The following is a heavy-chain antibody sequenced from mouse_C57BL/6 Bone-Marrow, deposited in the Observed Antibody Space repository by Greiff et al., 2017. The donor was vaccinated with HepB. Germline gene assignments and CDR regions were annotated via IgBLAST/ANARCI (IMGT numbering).Heavy chain of an antibody. V-gene: IGHV2-2*01. D-gene: IGHD1-1*01. J-gene: IGHJ2*01. CDR1: GFSLTSYV. Sequence: VKLQESGPGLVQPSQSLSITCTVSGFSLTSYVVHWVRQSPGKGLEWLGVIWSGGSKDYNAAFISRLSISKDNSKSQVFFKMNSLQADDTAIYYCARPIYYYGLDYWGQGTTLTVSS. CDR2: IWSGGSK. CDR3: ARPIYYYGLDY.